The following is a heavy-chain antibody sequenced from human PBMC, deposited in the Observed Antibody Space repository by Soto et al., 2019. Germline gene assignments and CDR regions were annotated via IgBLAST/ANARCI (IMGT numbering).Heavy chain of an antibody. D-gene: IGHD1-26*01. J-gene: IGHJ4*02. Sequence: EVQLLESGGGLVQPGGSLRLSCAASGFTFSSYAMRWVRQAPGKGLEWVSAISGSGGSTYYADSVKGRFTIYRDNSKNTLYLQMNSLRAEDTAVYYCARRGSGSYYDYWGQGTVVTVSS. CDR3: ARRGSGSYYDY. V-gene: IGHV3-23*01. CDR1: GFTFSSYA. CDR2: ISGSGGST.